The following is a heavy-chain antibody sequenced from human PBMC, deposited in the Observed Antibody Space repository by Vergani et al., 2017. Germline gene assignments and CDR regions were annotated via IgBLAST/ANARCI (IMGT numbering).Heavy chain of an antibody. J-gene: IGHJ4*02. CDR3: AKDLVSSTSSLYFDY. D-gene: IGHD6-6*01. CDR2: ISSSGGGT. CDR1: GFSFSSYA. V-gene: IGHV3-23*01. Sequence: EVQLLESGGGLVQPGGSLRLSCEASGFSFSSYAMTWVRQAPGKGLEWVSGISSSGGGTSYVDSVKGRFTISRDNSKNTLFLQMNSLRAEDTAVYYCAKDLVSSTSSLYFDYWGQGTLVTVPS.